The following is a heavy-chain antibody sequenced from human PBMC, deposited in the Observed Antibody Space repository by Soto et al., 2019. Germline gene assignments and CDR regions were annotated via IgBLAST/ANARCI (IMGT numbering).Heavy chain of an antibody. D-gene: IGHD6-13*01. CDR1: GYTFTSYG. Sequence: SSVKVSCKASGYTFTSYGIRCVRQAPRQGLEWMGWISAYNGNTNYAQKLQGRVTMTTDTSTSTAYMELRSLRSADTAVYYCARYSSSWYGFGDYYYYYYMDVWGKGTTVTVSS. J-gene: IGHJ6*03. V-gene: IGHV1-18*01. CDR3: ARYSSSWYGFGDYYYYYYMDV. CDR2: ISAYNGNT.